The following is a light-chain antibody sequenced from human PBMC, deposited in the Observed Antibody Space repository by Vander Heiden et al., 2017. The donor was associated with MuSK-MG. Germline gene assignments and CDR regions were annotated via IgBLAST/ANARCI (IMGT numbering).Light chain of an antibody. CDR2: WAS. Sequence: DIVMTQSPDSLAVSLGERATINCKSSQSVLYNANNKNYLAWYQQKPGQPPKMLIYWASTRESGVPDRFSGSGSGTDFTLTISSLQAEDVAVYYCQQEDNTVRTFGQGTKVEIK. V-gene: IGKV4-1*01. CDR3: QQEDNTVRT. J-gene: IGKJ1*01. CDR1: QSVLYNANNKNY.